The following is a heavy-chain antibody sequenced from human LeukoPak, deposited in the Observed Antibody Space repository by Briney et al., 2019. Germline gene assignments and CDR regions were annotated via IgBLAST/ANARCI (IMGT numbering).Heavy chain of an antibody. J-gene: IGHJ4*02. D-gene: IGHD4-17*01. CDR1: GGSISSYY. CDR3: ARSPTTGPLDY. CDR2: IYSSGST. Sequence: SETLSLTCTVSGGSISSYYWSWIRQPPGKGLEWIGYIYSSGSTNYNPSLKSRVTISVDTSKNQFSLKLSSVTAADTAVYYCARSPTTGPLDYWGQGTLVTVSS. V-gene: IGHV4-59*01.